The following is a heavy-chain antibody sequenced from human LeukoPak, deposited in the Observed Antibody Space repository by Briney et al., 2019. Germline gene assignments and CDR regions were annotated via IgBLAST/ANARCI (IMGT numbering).Heavy chain of an antibody. CDR1: GFTFSSYG. J-gene: IGHJ4*02. Sequence: GGSLRLSCAASGFTFSSYGMHWVRQAPGKGLEWVAVISYDGSNKYYADSVKGRFTISRDNSKNTLYLQMNSLRAEDTAVYYCAKDQGYCSGGSCYPKPLDYWGRGTLVTVSS. V-gene: IGHV3-30*18. D-gene: IGHD2-15*01. CDR2: ISYDGSNK. CDR3: AKDQGYCSGGSCYPKPLDY.